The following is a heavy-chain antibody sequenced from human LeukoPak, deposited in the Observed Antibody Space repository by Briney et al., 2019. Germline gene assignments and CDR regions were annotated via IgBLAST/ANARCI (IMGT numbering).Heavy chain of an antibody. D-gene: IGHD2-21*01. CDR1: GFTFSSDS. V-gene: IGHV3-48*01. CDR2: ISSSSSTT. CDR3: ARSLIIVSSRESYYFDY. Sequence: GGSLRLSCAASGFTFSSDSMNWVRQAPGKGLEWVSYISSSSSTTYYADSVKGRFTISRDNAKNSLYLQMNSLRAEDTAVYYCARSLIIVSSRESYYFDYWGQGTLVTVSS. J-gene: IGHJ4*02.